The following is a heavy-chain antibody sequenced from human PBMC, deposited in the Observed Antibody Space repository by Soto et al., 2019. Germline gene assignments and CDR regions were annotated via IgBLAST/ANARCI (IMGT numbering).Heavy chain of an antibody. CDR1: GFTFSSYE. Sequence: GGSLRLSCAASGFTFSSYEMNWVRQAPGKGLEWVSYISSSGSTIYYADSVKGRFTISRDNSKNSLYLQMNSLRAEDTAVYYCARDTTGSTVFDYWGQGTLVTVSS. J-gene: IGHJ4*02. V-gene: IGHV3-48*03. D-gene: IGHD1-7*01. CDR3: ARDTTGSTVFDY. CDR2: ISSSGSTI.